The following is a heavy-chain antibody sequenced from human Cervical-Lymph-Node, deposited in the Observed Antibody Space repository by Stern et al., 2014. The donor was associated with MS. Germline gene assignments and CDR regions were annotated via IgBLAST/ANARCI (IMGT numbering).Heavy chain of an antibody. V-gene: IGHV3-33*01. CDR1: GFTFSSSG. J-gene: IGHJ1*01. CDR2: IWYDGSNR. CDR3: AREGGNTAEYFQH. Sequence: MQLVESGGGVVQPGRSLRLSCAASGFTFSSSGMHWVRQAPGKGLGWLAIIWYDGSNRYYADSVKGRFTISRDNSKNTLYLQMNSLRAEDTAVYYCAREGGNTAEYFQHWGQGTLVTVSS. D-gene: IGHD4-23*01.